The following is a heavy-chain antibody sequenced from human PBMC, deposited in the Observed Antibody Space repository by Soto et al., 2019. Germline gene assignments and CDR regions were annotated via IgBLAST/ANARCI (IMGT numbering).Heavy chain of an antibody. CDR1: GFTFSSYE. J-gene: IGHJ4*02. CDR2: ISSSGSTI. Sequence: PVGSLRLSCAASGFTFSSYEMNWVRQAPGKGLEWVSYISSSGSTIYYADSVKGRFTISRDNAKNSLYLQMNSLRAEDTAVYYCARDRSSGWRFDYWGQGTLVTVS. V-gene: IGHV3-48*03. CDR3: ARDRSSGWRFDY. D-gene: IGHD6-19*01.